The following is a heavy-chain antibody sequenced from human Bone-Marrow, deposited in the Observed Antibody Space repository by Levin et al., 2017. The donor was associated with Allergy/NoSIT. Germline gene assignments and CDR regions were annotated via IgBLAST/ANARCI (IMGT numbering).Heavy chain of an antibody. J-gene: IGHJ4*02. CDR1: GFTFSSYG. Sequence: GESLKISCAASGFTFSSYGMHWVRQAPGKGLEWVAVISYDGSNKYYADSVKGRFTISRDNSKNTLYLQMNSLRAEDTAVYYCAKDPFWSGHNTYYFDYWGQGTLVTVSS. CDR2: ISYDGSNK. D-gene: IGHD3-3*01. V-gene: IGHV3-30*18. CDR3: AKDPFWSGHNTYYFDY.